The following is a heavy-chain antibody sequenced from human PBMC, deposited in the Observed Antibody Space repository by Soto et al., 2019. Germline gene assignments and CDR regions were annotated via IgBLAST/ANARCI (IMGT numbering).Heavy chain of an antibody. V-gene: IGHV1-18*04. CDR2: ISDYNGNT. J-gene: IGHJ4*02. D-gene: IGHD1-1*01. CDR1: GYTITSYG. Sequence: VKVSRKASGYTITSYGISLVRHSPGQGLEWMGWISDYNGNTNYAQKLQGRVTMTTDTYPSTAYMELRRLRAEDTATYYRARPLHWQLRQLDSWGRGTMVPVSS. CDR3: ARPLHWQLRQLDS.